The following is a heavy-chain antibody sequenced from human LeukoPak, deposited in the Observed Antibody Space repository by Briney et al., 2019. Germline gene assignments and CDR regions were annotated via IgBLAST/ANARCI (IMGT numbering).Heavy chain of an antibody. V-gene: IGHV4-39*01. D-gene: IGHD3-3*01. J-gene: IGHJ4*02. Sequence: SEILSLTCTVSGGSISSSTYHWGWIRQSPGKGLEWIGNIYYSGSTYYNPSLKSRVTISVDTSKNQFSLKLSSVTAADTAVYYCARVSGHYDFWSGYLDYWGQGTLVTVSS. CDR1: GGSISSSTYH. CDR2: IYYSGST. CDR3: ARVSGHYDFWSGYLDY.